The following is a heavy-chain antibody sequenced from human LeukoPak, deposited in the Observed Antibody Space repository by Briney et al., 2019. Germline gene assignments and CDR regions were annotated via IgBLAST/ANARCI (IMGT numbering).Heavy chain of an antibody. J-gene: IGHJ3*02. Sequence: GGSLRLSCAASGFTFSDYYMSWIRQAPGKGLEWVSYISSSGSTIYYADSVKGRFTISRDNAKNSLYLQMNSLRAEDTAVYYCVSDSSGGYGAAFDIWGQGTMVTVSS. CDR2: ISSSGSTI. CDR1: GFTFSDYY. V-gene: IGHV3-11*01. CDR3: VSDSSGGYGAAFDI. D-gene: IGHD6-19*01.